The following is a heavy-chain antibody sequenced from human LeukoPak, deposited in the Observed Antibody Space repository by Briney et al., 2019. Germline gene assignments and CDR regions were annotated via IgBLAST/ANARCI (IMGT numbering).Heavy chain of an antibody. CDR3: ARASSGEDAFDI. V-gene: IGHV3-48*03. CDR2: ISSSGSTI. J-gene: IGHJ3*02. CDR1: GFTFSSYE. Sequence: PGGSLRLSCVASGFTFSSYEMNWVRQAPGKGLEWVSYISSSGSTIYYADSVKGRFTISRDNAKNSLYLQMNSRRAEDTAVYYCARASSGEDAFDIWGQGTMVTVSS. D-gene: IGHD3-10*01.